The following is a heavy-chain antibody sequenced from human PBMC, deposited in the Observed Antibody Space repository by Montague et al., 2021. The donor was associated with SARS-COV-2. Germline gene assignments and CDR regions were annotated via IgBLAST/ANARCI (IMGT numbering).Heavy chain of an antibody. D-gene: IGHD5-24*01. Sequence: SETLSLTCTVSGDSVSRGSSYWSWIRQPPGKGLEWIGYIYYTGSRKYNSSLKSRLTISEDTSKNQFSLKLSSVTAADTAVYYCARHARGEGYTSWFDSWGQGTLVTVPS. CDR2: IYYTGSR. CDR1: GDSVSRGSSY. V-gene: IGHV4-61*01. J-gene: IGHJ5*01. CDR3: ARHARGEGYTSWFDS.